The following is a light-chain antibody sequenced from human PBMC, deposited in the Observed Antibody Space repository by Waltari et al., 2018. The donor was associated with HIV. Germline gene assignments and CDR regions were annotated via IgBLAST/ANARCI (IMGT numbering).Light chain of an antibody. Sequence: QSVLTQPPSVSWAPGQRVTLSCTGSHSNIGTHDVHWYQQFPGTAPQLLIYNTNSRPSGVPDRFSGSKSGTSASLAITGLQSEDEADYFCQSSDSTLSGSVFGGGTKLTVL. CDR1: HSNIGTHD. CDR3: QSSDSTLSGSV. CDR2: NTN. V-gene: IGLV1-40*01. J-gene: IGLJ2*01.